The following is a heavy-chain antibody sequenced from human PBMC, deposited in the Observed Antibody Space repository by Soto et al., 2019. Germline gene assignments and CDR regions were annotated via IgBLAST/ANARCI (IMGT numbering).Heavy chain of an antibody. J-gene: IGHJ5*02. D-gene: IGHD3-3*02. Sequence: QVQLVQSGAEVKKPGSSVKVSCKASGGTFDSYVISWLRQAPGQGLEWMGGIMPIFGTPNYARRFLGRVTISAEEYTSTAYLELSSLTLDDSAVGDCGRVQSSGIFYFGDPWSQGTVVTVSS. V-gene: IGHV1-69*01. CDR3: GRVQSSGIFYFGDP. CDR2: IMPIFGTP. CDR1: GGTFDSYV.